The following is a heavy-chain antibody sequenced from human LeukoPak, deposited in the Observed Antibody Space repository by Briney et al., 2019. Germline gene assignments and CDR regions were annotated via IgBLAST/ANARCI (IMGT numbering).Heavy chain of an antibody. CDR1: GYTFTSYG. CDR3: ASTGIAAAGTGFDY. D-gene: IGHD6-13*01. CDR2: ISAYNGNT. V-gene: IGHV1-18*01. J-gene: IGHJ4*02. Sequence: GASVKVSCKASGYTFTSYGISWVRQAPGQGLEWMGWISAYNGNTNYAQKFQGRVTMTTDTSTSTAYMELRSLRSDDTAVYYCASTGIAAAGTGFDYWGQGTLVTVSS.